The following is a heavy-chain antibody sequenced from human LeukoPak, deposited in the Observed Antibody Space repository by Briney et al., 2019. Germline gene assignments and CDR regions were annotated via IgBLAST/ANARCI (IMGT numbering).Heavy chain of an antibody. CDR3: ASRPYCSSTSCHPRGAFDI. CDR1: GYSFTSYW. CDR2: IYPGDSDT. V-gene: IGHV5-51*01. D-gene: IGHD2-2*01. Sequence: GESLKISCKGSGYSFTSYWIGWVRQMPGKGLEWMGIIYPGDSDTRYSPSFQGQVTISADKSISTAYLQWSSLKASDTAMYYCASRPYCSSTSCHPRGAFDIWGQGTMVTVSS. J-gene: IGHJ3*02.